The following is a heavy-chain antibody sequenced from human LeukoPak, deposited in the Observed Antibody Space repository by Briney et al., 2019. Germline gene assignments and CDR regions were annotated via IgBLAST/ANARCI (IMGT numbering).Heavy chain of an antibody. D-gene: IGHD2-15*01. Sequence: PSETLSLTCAVYGGSFSGYYWSWIRQPPGKGLEWIGEINRSGSTNYNPSLKSRVTISVDTSKNQFSLKLSSVTAADTAVYYCARDLRYCSGGNCFSGNWFDPWGQGTLVTVSS. CDR3: ARDLRYCSGGNCFSGNWFDP. CDR1: GGSFSGYY. J-gene: IGHJ5*02. V-gene: IGHV4-34*01. CDR2: INRSGST.